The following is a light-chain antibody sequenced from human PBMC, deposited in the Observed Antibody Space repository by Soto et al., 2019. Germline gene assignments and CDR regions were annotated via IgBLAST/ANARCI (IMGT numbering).Light chain of an antibody. J-gene: IGKJ1*01. CDR3: QQRSNWPVT. CDR1: QSVSSY. V-gene: IGKV3-11*01. Sequence: EIVLTQSPGTLSLSPGERATLSCRASQSVSSYLAWYQQKPGQAPRLLIYDASTRATGISARFSGSGSGTDFTLTSSSLEPEDFAFYYCQQRSNWPVTFGQGTKVEVK. CDR2: DAS.